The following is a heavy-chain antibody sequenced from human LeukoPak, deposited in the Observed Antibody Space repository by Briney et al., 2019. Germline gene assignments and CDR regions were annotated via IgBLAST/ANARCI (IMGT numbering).Heavy chain of an antibody. J-gene: IGHJ4*02. V-gene: IGHV3-7*01. CDR2: IRQDGSEK. CDR1: GFTFSSYW. D-gene: IGHD5-24*01. Sequence: GGSLRLSCAASGFTFSSYWMSWVRQAPGKGLEWVANIRQDGSEKYYVDSVKGRFTISRDNAKNSLYLQMNSLRAEDTAVYYCARYRRDGYNCYFDYWGQGTLVTVSS. CDR3: ARYRRDGYNCYFDY.